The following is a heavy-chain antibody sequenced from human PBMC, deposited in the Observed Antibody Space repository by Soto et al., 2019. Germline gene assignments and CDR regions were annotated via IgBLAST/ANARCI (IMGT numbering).Heavy chain of an antibody. J-gene: IGHJ5*02. D-gene: IGHD3-22*01. CDR2: INHSGST. Sequence: QVQLQQWGAGLLKPSETLSLTCAVYGGSFSGYYWSWIRQPPGKGLEWIGEINHSGSTNYNPSLKSRVTISVDTSKNQFSLKLSSVTAADTAVYYCARGRYYDSSGYLGPWGQRTLVTVSS. CDR3: ARGRYYDSSGYLGP. CDR1: GGSFSGYY. V-gene: IGHV4-34*01.